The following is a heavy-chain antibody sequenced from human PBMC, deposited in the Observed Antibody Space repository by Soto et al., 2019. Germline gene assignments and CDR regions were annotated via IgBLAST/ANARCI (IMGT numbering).Heavy chain of an antibody. D-gene: IGHD6-13*01. CDR3: AKDLSSGSYSSSWYFVYYYGMDV. CDR1: GFTFSSYG. CDR2: ISYDGSNK. V-gene: IGHV3-30*18. J-gene: IGHJ6*02. Sequence: QVQLVESGGGVVQPGRSLRLSCAASGFTFSSYGMHWVRQAPGKGLEWVAVISYDGSNKYYADSVKGRFTISRDNSKNTLYLQMNSLRAEDTAVYYCAKDLSSGSYSSSWYFVYYYGMDVWGQGTTVTVSS.